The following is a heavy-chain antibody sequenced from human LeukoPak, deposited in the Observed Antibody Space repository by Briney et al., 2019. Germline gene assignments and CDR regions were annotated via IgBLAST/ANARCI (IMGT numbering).Heavy chain of an antibody. CDR1: GFTFSSSA. D-gene: IGHD6-19*01. CDR3: AKDSSAVAGPEGSYDI. Sequence: PGGSLRLSCAAFGFTFSSSALSWVRQAPGKGLEWVSAISGSGGRTYYADPVKGRFTISRDNSRNSLFLQMNSLKDEDTAVYYCAKDSSAVAGPEGSYDIWGQGTMVTVSS. V-gene: IGHV3-23*01. CDR2: ISGSGGRT. J-gene: IGHJ3*02.